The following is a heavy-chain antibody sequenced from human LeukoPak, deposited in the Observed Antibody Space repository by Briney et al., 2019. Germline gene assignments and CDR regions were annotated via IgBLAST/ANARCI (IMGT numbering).Heavy chain of an antibody. CDR2: INPDSGYT. V-gene: IGHV1-8*01. J-gene: IGHJ4*02. CDR1: GYTFTDYD. CDR3: ARGRSSSWYYFDY. D-gene: IGHD6-13*01. Sequence: GASVKVSCKASGYTFTDYDINRVRQVAGQGLEWVGWINPDSGYTGYAQKFQGRVSMTRSTSMNTVYMELTSLRSEDTALYYCARGRSSSWYYFDYWGQGTLVTVSS.